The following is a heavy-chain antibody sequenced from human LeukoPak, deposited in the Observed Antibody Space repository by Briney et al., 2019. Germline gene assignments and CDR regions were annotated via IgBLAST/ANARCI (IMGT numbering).Heavy chain of an antibody. J-gene: IGHJ4*02. D-gene: IGHD3-10*01. V-gene: IGHV3-30*02. CDR1: GFTFSSYG. CDR3: AKSEVSTYYYGSGGFAGADY. CDR2: IRYDGSNK. Sequence: GGSLRLSCAASGFTFSSYGMHWVRQAPGKGLEWVAFIRYDGSNKYYADSVKGRFTISRDNSKNTLYLQMNSLRAEDTAVYYCAKSEVSTYYYGSGGFAGADYLCEGGLVTVSS.